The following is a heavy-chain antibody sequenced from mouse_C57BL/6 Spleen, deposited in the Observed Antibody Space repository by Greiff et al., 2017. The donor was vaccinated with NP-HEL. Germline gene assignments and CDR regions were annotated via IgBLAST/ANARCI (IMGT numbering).Heavy chain of an antibody. CDR2: IYPGSGNT. V-gene: IGHV1-76*01. J-gene: IGHJ2*01. Sequence: QVQLQQSGAELVRPGASVKLSCKASGYTFTDYYINWVKQRPGQGLEWIARIYPGSGNTYYNEKFKGKATLTAETSSSTAYMQLSSLTSEDSAVYFCARFGPGYWGQGTTLTVSS. CDR1: GYTFTDYY. CDR3: ARFGPGY.